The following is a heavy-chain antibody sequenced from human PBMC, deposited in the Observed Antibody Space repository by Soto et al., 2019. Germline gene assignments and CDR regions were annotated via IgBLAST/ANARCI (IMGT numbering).Heavy chain of an antibody. Sequence: GGSLRLSCATSGFTFSSYAMNWVRQSPGKGLEWVALISFDGSITLYVDSVKGRFTISRDNSKKTLYLQMNSLRGEDTAVYYCARDSSKFSASCGFGYWGQGTPVTVSS. CDR1: GFTFSSYA. J-gene: IGHJ4*02. CDR2: ISFDGSIT. V-gene: IGHV3-30-3*01. CDR3: ARDSSKFSASCGFGY. D-gene: IGHD6-6*01.